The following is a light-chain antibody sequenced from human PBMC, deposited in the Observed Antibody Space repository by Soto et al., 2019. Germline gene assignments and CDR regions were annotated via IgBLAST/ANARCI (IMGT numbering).Light chain of an antibody. CDR1: QAVRGA. V-gene: IGKV1-13*02. Sequence: AIQLTQSPSSLSASVGDRVTISCRASQAVRGALAWYQQKPGTAPKILIYDVSVLESGVPTRFSGSGSGTDFTLTITSRQPVDFATYYCQQFNSYPITFGQGTRLEIK. J-gene: IGKJ5*01. CDR3: QQFNSYPIT. CDR2: DVS.